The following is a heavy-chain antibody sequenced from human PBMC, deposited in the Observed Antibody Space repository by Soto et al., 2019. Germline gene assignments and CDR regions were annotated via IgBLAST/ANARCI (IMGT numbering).Heavy chain of an antibody. CDR3: GRCSSTSCHLGADY. CDR2: ISFDGNNK. V-gene: IGHV3-30-3*01. CDR1: GFTFSSYA. Sequence: QVQLVESGGGVVQPGRSLRLSCAASGFTFSSYALHWVRQAPDRGLEWVALISFDGNNKYYANSVKGRFTISRDNSKNTLYLQMSSLRAEDTAVYYCGRCSSTSCHLGADYWGQGTLVTVSS. D-gene: IGHD2-2*01. J-gene: IGHJ4*02.